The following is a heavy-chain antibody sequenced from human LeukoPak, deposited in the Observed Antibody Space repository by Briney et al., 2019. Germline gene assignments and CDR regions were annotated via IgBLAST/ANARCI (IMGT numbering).Heavy chain of an antibody. J-gene: IGHJ3*02. Sequence: SETLSLTCAVYGGSFSGYYWSWFRQPPGKGLEWIGEINHSGSTNYNPSLKSRVTISVDTSKNQFSLKLSSVTAADTAVYYCARGLASEYSSSSGAFDIWGQGTMVTVSS. CDR3: ARGLASEYSSSSGAFDI. D-gene: IGHD6-6*01. CDR1: GGSFSGYY. CDR2: INHSGST. V-gene: IGHV4-34*01.